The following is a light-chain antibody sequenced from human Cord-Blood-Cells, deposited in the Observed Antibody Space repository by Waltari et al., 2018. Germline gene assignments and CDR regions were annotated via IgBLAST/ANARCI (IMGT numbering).Light chain of an antibody. CDR3: QQRSNRPPFT. CDR2: DAS. J-gene: IGKJ3*01. CDR1: QSVSSY. V-gene: IGKV3-11*01. Sequence: EIVLTQSPATLSLSPGERATLSCRASQSVSSYLAWYQQKPGQATRLLIYDASNRATGIPARFSGSGSGTDFTLTISSLEPEDFAVYYCQQRSNRPPFTFGPGTKVDIK.